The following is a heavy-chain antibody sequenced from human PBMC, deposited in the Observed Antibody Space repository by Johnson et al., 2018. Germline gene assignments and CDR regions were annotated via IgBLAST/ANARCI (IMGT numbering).Heavy chain of an antibody. CDR2: ITGSGAGT. CDR3: ARSRGHYYYYYMDV. D-gene: IGHD3-10*01. V-gene: IGHV3-23*04. Sequence: VQLVQSGGGLVQPGESLRLSCAASGFIFSNYAMAWVRQAPGMGLECVSTITGSGAGTYYADPVKGRLTISRDNSKNTFYLKMNSLRAEDTAVYYCARSRGHYYYYYMDVWGKGTTVTVSS. J-gene: IGHJ6*03. CDR1: GFIFSNYA.